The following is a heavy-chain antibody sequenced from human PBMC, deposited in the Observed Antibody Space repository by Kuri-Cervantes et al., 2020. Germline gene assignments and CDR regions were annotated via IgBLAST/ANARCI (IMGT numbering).Heavy chain of an antibody. CDR1: GYTFTSYG. CDR2: ISAYNGNT. Sequence: ASVKVSCKASGYTFTSYGISWVRQAPGQGLEWMGWISAYNGNTNYAQKLQGRVTMTTDTSTSTAYMELSSLRSEDTAVYYCARMEYQLLHQTNWFDPWGQGTLVTVSS. D-gene: IGHD2-2*01. J-gene: IGHJ5*02. CDR3: ARMEYQLLHQTNWFDP. V-gene: IGHV1-18*01.